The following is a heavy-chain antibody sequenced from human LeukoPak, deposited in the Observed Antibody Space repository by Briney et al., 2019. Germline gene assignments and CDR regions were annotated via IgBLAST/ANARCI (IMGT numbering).Heavy chain of an antibody. J-gene: IGHJ3*02. CDR1: GFTFSSYA. Sequence: GGSLRLSCAASGFTFSSYAMNWVRQAPGKGLEWVSSISDTGGTTYYTDSVKGRFTISRDNSKNTLYLQMNSLRAEDTAVYYCARGNAHAFDIWGQGQWSPSLQ. CDR2: ISDTGGTT. V-gene: IGHV3-23*01. CDR3: ARGNAHAFDI.